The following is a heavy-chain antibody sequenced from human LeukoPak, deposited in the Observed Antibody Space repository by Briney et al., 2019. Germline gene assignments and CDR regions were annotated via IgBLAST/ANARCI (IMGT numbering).Heavy chain of an antibody. Sequence: GASVKVSCKASGYTFTGYYMHWVRQAPGQGLEWMGWISAYNGNTNYAQKLQGRVTMTTDTSTSTAYMELRSLRSDDTAVYYCARGLSGLPIDYWGQGTLVTVSS. J-gene: IGHJ4*02. CDR3: ARGLSGLPIDY. CDR1: GYTFTGYY. CDR2: ISAYNGNT. V-gene: IGHV1-18*04. D-gene: IGHD3-10*01.